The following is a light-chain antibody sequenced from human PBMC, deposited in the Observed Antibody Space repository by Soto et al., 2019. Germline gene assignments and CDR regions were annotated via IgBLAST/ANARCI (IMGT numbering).Light chain of an antibody. CDR1: QSISSY. J-gene: IGKJ2*01. CDR2: AAS. CDR3: QHRYSTPYT. V-gene: IGKV1-39*01. Sequence: DIQMTQSPSSLSASVGDRVTITCRASQSISSYLNWYQQKPGKAPKLLIYAASSLQSGVPSRFSGSVSGTEFTLTISSLQPEDFATYYCQHRYSTPYTFGQGTKLEIK.